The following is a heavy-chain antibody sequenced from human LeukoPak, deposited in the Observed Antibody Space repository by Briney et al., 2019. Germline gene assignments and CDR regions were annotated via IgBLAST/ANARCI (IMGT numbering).Heavy chain of an antibody. D-gene: IGHD3-10*01. CDR3: ARKGYYYGSGSYYHYFDY. CDR2: INPNSGGT. J-gene: IGHJ4*02. CDR1: GYTFTGYY. V-gene: IGHV1-2*02. Sequence: GASVKVSCKASGYTFTGYYMHWVRQAPGQGLEWMGWINPNSGGTNYAQKFQGRVTMTRDTSISTAYMELSRLRSDDTAVYYCARKGYYYGSGSYYHYFDYWGRGTLVTVSS.